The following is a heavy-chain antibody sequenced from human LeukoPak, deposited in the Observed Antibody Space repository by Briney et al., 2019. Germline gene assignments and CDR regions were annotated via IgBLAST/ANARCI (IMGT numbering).Heavy chain of an antibody. CDR1: GGSISSYY. J-gene: IGHJ3*02. Sequence: SETLSLTCTVSGGSISSYYWSWIRQPPGKGLEWIGSIYYSGSTYYNPSLKSRVTISVDTSKNQFSLKLSSVTAADTAVYYCARDRVTYYYDSSGPRNAFDIWGQGTMVTVSS. D-gene: IGHD3-22*01. V-gene: IGHV4-59*12. CDR2: IYYSGST. CDR3: ARDRVTYYYDSSGPRNAFDI.